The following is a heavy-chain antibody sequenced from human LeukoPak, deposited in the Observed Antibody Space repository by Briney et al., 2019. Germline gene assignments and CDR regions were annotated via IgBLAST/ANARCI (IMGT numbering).Heavy chain of an antibody. J-gene: IGHJ3*02. V-gene: IGHV3-48*01. CDR3: ARDGMGGGRAFDI. CDR2: ISSSSSTI. D-gene: IGHD4-23*01. CDR1: GFTFSSYS. Sequence: GGSLRLSCAASGFTFSSYSMNWVRQAPGKGLEWVSYISSSSSTIYYADSVKGRFTISRDNAKNSLYLQMNSLRAEDTAVYYCARDGMGGGRAFDIWGQGTMVTVSS.